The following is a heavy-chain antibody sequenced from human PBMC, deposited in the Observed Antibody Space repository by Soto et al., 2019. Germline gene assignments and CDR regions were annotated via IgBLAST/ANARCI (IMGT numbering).Heavy chain of an antibody. D-gene: IGHD3-10*01. J-gene: IGHJ6*02. Sequence: GGSLRLFCAASGFTFSSYGMHWVRQAPGKGLEWVAVISYDGSNKYYADSVKGRFTISRDNSKNTLYLQMNSLRAEDTAVYYCAKVAWAGRIYYYGMDVWGQGTTVTVSS. CDR2: ISYDGSNK. CDR3: AKVAWAGRIYYYGMDV. V-gene: IGHV3-30*18. CDR1: GFTFSSYG.